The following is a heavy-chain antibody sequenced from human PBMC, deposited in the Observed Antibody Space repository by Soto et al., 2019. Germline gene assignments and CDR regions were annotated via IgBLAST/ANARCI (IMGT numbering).Heavy chain of an antibody. CDR2: IYSTGGT. CDR1: GFTVGNNF. D-gene: IGHD2-2*01. V-gene: IGHV3-66*01. Sequence: EVLLVESGGDLVQPGGSLRLSCAVSGFTVGNNFMTWVRQAPGKGPEWVSLIYSTGGTLYADSVKGRFTISRDSSKNTLYLQMNSLRVDDTAVYFCARKSDGCSSSSGLYNSFDPWGQGTVVTVSS. J-gene: IGHJ5*02. CDR3: ARKSDGCSSSSGLYNSFDP.